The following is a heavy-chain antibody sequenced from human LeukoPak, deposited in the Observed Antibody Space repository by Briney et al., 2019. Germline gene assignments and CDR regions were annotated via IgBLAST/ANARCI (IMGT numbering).Heavy chain of an antibody. V-gene: IGHV4-34*01. CDR3: VTYYFDSSGPKKNY. J-gene: IGHJ4*02. D-gene: IGHD3-22*01. CDR2: INHSGST. Sequence: SETLSLTCAVYGGSLSGYYWSWIRQPPGKGLEWIGEINHSGSTNYNPSLKSRVTISVDTSKKQFSLKLSSVTAADTAVYYCVTYYFDSSGPKKNYWGQGTLVTVSS. CDR1: GGSLSGYY.